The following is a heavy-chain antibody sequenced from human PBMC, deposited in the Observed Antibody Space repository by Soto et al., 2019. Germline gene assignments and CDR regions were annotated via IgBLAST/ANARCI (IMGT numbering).Heavy chain of an antibody. CDR1: GYTFTGYY. Sequence: ASVKVSCKASGYTFTGYYMHWVRQAPGQGLEWMGWINPNSGGTNYAQKFQGWVTMTRDTSISTAYMELSRLRSDDTAVYYCAREAIVVGPAAIRPGNFWFDPWGQGTLVTVAS. CDR2: INPNSGGT. CDR3: AREAIVVGPAAIRPGNFWFDP. D-gene: IGHD2-2*01. J-gene: IGHJ5*02. V-gene: IGHV1-2*04.